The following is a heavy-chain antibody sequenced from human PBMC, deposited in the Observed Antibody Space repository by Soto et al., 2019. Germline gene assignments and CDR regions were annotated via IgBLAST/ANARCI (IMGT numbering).Heavy chain of an antibody. CDR1: GFTFDDYA. V-gene: IGHV3-9*01. Sequence: PGGSLRLSCAASGFTFDDYAMHWVRQAPGKGLEWVSGISWNSGSIGYADSVKGRFTISRDNARNSLYLQMNSLRAEDTALYYYAKGDMAFDIWGQGTMVTVSS. D-gene: IGHD2-15*01. J-gene: IGHJ3*02. CDR2: ISWNSGSI. CDR3: AKGDMAFDI.